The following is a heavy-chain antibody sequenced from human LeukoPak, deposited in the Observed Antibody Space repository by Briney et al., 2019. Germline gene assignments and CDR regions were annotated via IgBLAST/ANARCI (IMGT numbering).Heavy chain of an antibody. Sequence: SETLSLTCTVSGGSVSGSYWNWIRQPAGRGLEWIGRIYSTGSTTYNSSLESRVTMSVDTSKNQFSLKLFSVTAADTAVFYCARDLGGYNYGYSFDYWGQGTLATVSS. CDR1: GGSVSGSY. V-gene: IGHV4-4*07. D-gene: IGHD5-18*01. CDR2: IYSTGST. J-gene: IGHJ4*02. CDR3: ARDLGGYNYGYSFDY.